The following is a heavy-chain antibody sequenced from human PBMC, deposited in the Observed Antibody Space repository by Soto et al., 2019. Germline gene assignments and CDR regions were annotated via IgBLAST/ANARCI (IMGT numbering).Heavy chain of an antibody. CDR2: ISNNGGSA. J-gene: IGHJ3*01. CDR1: GFTFSNSA. D-gene: IGHD2-21*02. Sequence: EVQLLESGGGLVRPGGSLRLSCAASGFTFSNSAMNWVRQAPGKGLEWVSLISNNGGSASHADSVQGRFIISRDNSINTLYLQMNSLRAEDTAIYYCVREVCDWSSHGSFDFWGRGTMVTVSS. V-gene: IGHV3-23*01. CDR3: VREVCDWSSHGSFDF.